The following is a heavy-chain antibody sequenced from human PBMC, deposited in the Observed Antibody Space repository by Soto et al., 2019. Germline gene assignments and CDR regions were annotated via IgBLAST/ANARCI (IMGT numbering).Heavy chain of an antibody. V-gene: IGHV1-46*03. CDR2: INPSGGST. J-gene: IGHJ4*02. Sequence: GASVKVSCKASGYIFTNNYMHWVRQAPGQGLEWMGIINPSGGSTSYAQKFQGRVTMTRDTSTSTVYMELSSLRSEDTAVYYCARRGSGDYGTIVDYWGQGTLVTVSS. D-gene: IGHD4-17*01. CDR1: GYIFTNNY. CDR3: ARRGSGDYGTIVDY.